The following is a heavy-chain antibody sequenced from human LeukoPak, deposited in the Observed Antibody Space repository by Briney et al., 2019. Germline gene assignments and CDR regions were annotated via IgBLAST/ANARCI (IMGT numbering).Heavy chain of an antibody. V-gene: IGHV3-74*01. CDR1: GFTFSSHW. D-gene: IGHD6-19*01. CDR3: ARISLSGWVNDH. CDR2: IISDGRST. Sequence: GGSLRLSCAASGFTFSSHWMHGVRQAPGKGLVWVTRIISDGRSTSYEDSVKGRFTISRDNAKNTLYLQMSRLRAEDTAMYYCARISLSGWVNDHWGQGTLVTVSS. J-gene: IGHJ4*02.